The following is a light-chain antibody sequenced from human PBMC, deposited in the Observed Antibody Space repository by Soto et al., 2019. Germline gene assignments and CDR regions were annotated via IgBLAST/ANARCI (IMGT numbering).Light chain of an antibody. Sequence: IVLTQSPATLSLSPAERGTLSCRASQSVSTYVTYLAWYPQKPGQAPRLLIYDASNWATCNPARLSGSGSGTDFTLTISSLEPEDVAVYECQRYAKRPPVTLRGGTKVDIK. J-gene: IGKJ4*01. CDR1: QSVSTY. V-gene: IGKV3-11*01. CDR2: DAS. CDR3: QRYAKRPPVT.